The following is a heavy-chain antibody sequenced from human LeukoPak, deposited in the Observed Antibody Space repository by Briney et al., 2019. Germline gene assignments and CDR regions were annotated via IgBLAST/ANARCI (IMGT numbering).Heavy chain of an antibody. J-gene: IGHJ4*02. V-gene: IGHV4-34*01. D-gene: IGHD2-15*01. CDR3: AREDCSGGSCYGGFDY. Sequence: PSETLSLTCAVYGGSFSGYYWSWIRQPPGKGLEWIGEINHSGSTNYNPSLKSRVTISVDTSKNQFSLKLSSVTAADTAVYYCAREDCSGGSCYGGFDYWGQGTLVTVSS. CDR2: INHSGST. CDR1: GGSFSGYY.